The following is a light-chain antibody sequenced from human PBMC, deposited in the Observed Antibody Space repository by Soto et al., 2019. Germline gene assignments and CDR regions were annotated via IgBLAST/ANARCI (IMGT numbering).Light chain of an antibody. CDR3: QQNFNSPVT. Sequence: DIQMTQSPSSLSASVGDRVTITCRANQTITRYLNWYQQKPGTAPKLLIYAASSLQEGVPSRFMGSGSGTDFTLTISILQPEDFARYSCQQNFNSPVTFGQGTKLEIK. V-gene: IGKV1-39*01. CDR2: AAS. CDR1: QTITRY. J-gene: IGKJ2*01.